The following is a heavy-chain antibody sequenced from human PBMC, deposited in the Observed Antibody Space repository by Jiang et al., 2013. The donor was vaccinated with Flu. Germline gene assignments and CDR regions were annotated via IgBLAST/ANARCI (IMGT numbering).Heavy chain of an antibody. Sequence: GPGLVKPSQTLFLTCNVSGGSISGGGFYWAWIRQRPEKGLEWIGYIYDDGTTYYHPSLKSRVVLSVDTSKNELYLRLTSVTVADTAIYYCARDRLAADETSDNWFDP. CDR2: IYDDGTT. J-gene: IGHJ5*02. CDR3: ARDRLAADETSDNWFDP. CDR1: GGSISGGGFY. V-gene: IGHV4-31*03. D-gene: IGHD1-1*01.